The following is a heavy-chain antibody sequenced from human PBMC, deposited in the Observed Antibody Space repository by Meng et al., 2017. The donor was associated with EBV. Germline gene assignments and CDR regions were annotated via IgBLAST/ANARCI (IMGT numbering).Heavy chain of an antibody. CDR3: AIDFCGGDCYLFDY. Sequence: QGHLGKSGARVKKPAASVKVSCKASGNTFTSYYMSCGRQAPGQGLEWMGIINPSGGSTSYAQKFQGRVTMTRDTSTSTVYMELSSLRSEDTAVYYCAIDFCGGDCYLFDYWGQGTLVTVSS. CDR1: GNTFTSYY. J-gene: IGHJ4*02. CDR2: INPSGGST. V-gene: IGHV1-46*01. D-gene: IGHD2-21*01.